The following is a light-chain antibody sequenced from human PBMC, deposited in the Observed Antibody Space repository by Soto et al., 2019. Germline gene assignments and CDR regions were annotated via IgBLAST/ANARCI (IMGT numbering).Light chain of an antibody. CDR1: SSDVGSYNL. V-gene: IGLV1-44*01. CDR2: GND. CDR3: AAWDDSLNGVL. J-gene: IGLJ2*01. Sequence: QSALTQPASVSGSPGQSITISCTGTSSDVGSYNLVSWYHQLPGTAPKLLIYGNDERPSGVPDRFSGSKSGTSASLAISGLQSEDEADYYCAAWDDSLNGVLFGGGTKLTVL.